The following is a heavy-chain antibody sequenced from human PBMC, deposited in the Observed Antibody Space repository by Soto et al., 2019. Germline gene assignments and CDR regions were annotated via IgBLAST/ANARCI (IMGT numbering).Heavy chain of an antibody. J-gene: IGHJ4*02. CDR2: IKQDGSER. CDR1: GFSISNYW. V-gene: IGHV3-7*03. Sequence: GESLRLSCAASGFSISNYWMGWVRQAPGKGLEWVANIKQDGSERYYVDSVKGRFTISRDNAKNSLFLQMNSLRAEDTAVYYCAKWGYCNSFYYFDYWGRGTLVTVSS. D-gene: IGHD1-26*01. CDR3: AKWGYCNSFYYFDY.